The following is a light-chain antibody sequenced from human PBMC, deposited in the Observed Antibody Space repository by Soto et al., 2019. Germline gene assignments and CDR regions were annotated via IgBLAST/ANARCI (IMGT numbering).Light chain of an antibody. Sequence: QSVLTQPPSVSGAPGQRVTISCIGSSSSGGSVYNVHWYQQRPGTAPRLLIYDNSHRPSGVPDRFSGSKSGNTASLTISRLQAEDEAHYYCSSYTTAYTQVFGGGTKVTVL. CDR2: DNS. CDR1: SSSGGSVYN. V-gene: IGLV1-40*01. J-gene: IGLJ3*02. CDR3: SSYTTAYTQV.